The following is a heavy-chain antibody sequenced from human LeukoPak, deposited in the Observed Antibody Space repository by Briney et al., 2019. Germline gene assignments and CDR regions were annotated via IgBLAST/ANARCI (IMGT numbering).Heavy chain of an antibody. V-gene: IGHV1-46*01. CDR2: INPSGGST. J-gene: IGHJ4*02. Sequence: ASVEVSCKASGYTFTSYYMHWVRQAPGQGLEWMGIINPSGGSTSYAQKFQGRVTMTRDTSTSTVYMNLNRLTSDDTALYYCARSVDEHYDVWSGYSTGSFDYWGQGTLVTVSS. CDR3: ARSVDEHYDVWSGYSTGSFDY. D-gene: IGHD3-3*01. CDR1: GYTFTSYY.